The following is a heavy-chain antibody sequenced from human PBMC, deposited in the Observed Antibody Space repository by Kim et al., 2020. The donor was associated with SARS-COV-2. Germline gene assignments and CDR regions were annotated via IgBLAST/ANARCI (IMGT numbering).Heavy chain of an antibody. CDR3: AVKWGLGN. CDR2: ISGDGGSR. CDR1: GFTFSSFA. D-gene: IGHD3-16*01. Sequence: GGSLRLSCAGSGFTFSSFAMSWVRQAPGKGLEGVSSISGDGGSRYYADSVKGRFTISRDNSKNTLFLQMNSLRADEDTAVYYCAVKWGLGNWGQGTLVTVSS. V-gene: IGHV3-23*01. J-gene: IGHJ4*02.